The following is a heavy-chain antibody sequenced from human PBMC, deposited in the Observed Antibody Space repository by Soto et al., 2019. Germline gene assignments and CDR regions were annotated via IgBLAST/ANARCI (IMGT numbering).Heavy chain of an antibody. CDR2: INQRESEK. CDR1: GFTFSDYW. J-gene: IGHJ4*02. V-gene: IGHV3-7*01. CDR3: ARDPQSRNDYGGHYY. D-gene: IGHD4-17*01. Sequence: HPGGSLRLSCAVSGFTFSDYWMSWVRQAPGKGQEWVANINQRESEKHYVDTVKSRFTISKDNAKNSVYLQMNSLRVEDTAVYYCARDPQSRNDYGGHYYWGQGPLVTVSS.